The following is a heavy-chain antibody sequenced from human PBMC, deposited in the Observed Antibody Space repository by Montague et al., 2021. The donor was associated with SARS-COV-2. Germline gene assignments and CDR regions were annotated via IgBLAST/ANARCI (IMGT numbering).Heavy chain of an antibody. V-gene: IGHV4-39*01. CDR1: GGSISSRSHY. J-gene: IGHJ5*02. CDR3: ARGATTGPVIWFDP. CDR2: IYYIGTT. D-gene: IGHD1-1*01. Sequence: ETLSLTCSVSGGSISSRSHYWGWIRQPPGKGLECVGSIYYIGTTFYNPSLKSPLAISIDTSKNQFSLKVTSVTAADTGVYYCARGATTGPVIWFDPWGQGTLVTVSS.